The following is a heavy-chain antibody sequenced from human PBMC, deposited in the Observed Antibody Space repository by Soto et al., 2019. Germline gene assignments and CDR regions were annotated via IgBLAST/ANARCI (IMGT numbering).Heavy chain of an antibody. Sequence: GESLKISCTGFGYTFTTFWISWVRQMPGRGLEWMGWINPNSGGTNYAQKFQGRVTMTRDTSISTAYMELSRLRSDDTAVYYCAREGSYYILTGYPRPLDYWCQRTLRTVS. V-gene: IGHV1-2*02. CDR1: GYTFTTFW. CDR3: AREGSYYILTGYPRPLDY. CDR2: INPNSGGT. J-gene: IGHJ4*02. D-gene: IGHD3-9*01.